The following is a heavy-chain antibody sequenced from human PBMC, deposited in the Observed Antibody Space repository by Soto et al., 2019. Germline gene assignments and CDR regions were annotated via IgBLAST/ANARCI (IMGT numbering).Heavy chain of an antibody. CDR1: SEAFSVYY. V-gene: IGHV4-34*01. CDR3: ARIMSPRGGYYYYGMDV. CDR2: INHSGST. Sequence: SESLSLTSAVYSEAFSVYYCVLIRQHKFKGREWIGEINHSGSTNYNPSLKSRVTISVDTSKNQFSLKLSSVTAADTAVYYCARIMSPRGGYYYYGMDVWGQGTTVTVSS. J-gene: IGHJ6*02. D-gene: IGHD3-16*01.